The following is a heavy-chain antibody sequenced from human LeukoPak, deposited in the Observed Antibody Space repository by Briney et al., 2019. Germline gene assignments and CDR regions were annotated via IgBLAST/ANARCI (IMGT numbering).Heavy chain of an antibody. Sequence: GGSLRLSCAASGFTFSSYAMSWVRQAPGKGLEWVSAISGSGGSTYDADSVKGRFTISRDNSKNTLYLQMNSLRAEDTAVYYCARRGGRSSPLGYWGQGTLVTVSS. CDR1: GFTFSSYA. CDR2: ISGSGGST. CDR3: ARRGGRSSPLGY. D-gene: IGHD3-10*01. J-gene: IGHJ4*02. V-gene: IGHV3-23*01.